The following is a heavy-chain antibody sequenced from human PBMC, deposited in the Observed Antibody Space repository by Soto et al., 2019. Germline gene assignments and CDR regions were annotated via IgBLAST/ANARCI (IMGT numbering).Heavy chain of an antibody. J-gene: IGHJ5*02. V-gene: IGHV4-31*03. CDR3: AKVHRDHAYNWFDP. Sequence: SETLSLTCTVSGGSISSGGYYWSWIRQHPGKGLEWIGYIYYSGSTYYNPSLKSRVTISVDTSTNQFSLKLTSVTAADTAVYYCAKVHRDHAYNWFDPWGQGTLVTVSS. CDR1: GGSISSGGYY. CDR2: IYYSGST.